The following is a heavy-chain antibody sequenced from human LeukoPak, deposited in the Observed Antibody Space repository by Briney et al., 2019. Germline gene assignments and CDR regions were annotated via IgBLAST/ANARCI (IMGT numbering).Heavy chain of an antibody. CDR3: AREPHSDYSDHTDSFDI. D-gene: IGHD4-17*01. CDR2: INGDGSST. J-gene: IGHJ3*02. CDR1: GFTFSSFW. Sequence: GGSLRLSCAASGFTFSSFWMHWVRQAPGKGLVWVSRINGDGSSTSYADFVEGRFSISRDNAKNTLYLQMHSLRAEDTAVHYCAREPHSDYSDHTDSFDIWGQGTMVSVSS. V-gene: IGHV3-74*01.